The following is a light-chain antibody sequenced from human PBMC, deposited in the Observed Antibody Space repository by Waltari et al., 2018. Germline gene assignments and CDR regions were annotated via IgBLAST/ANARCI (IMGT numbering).Light chain of an antibody. J-gene: IGKJ2*01. CDR2: EAS. V-gene: IGKV1-5*03. Sequence: DHQITQSPSTLSASVGDRVTLTCRASQSINNCLAWYQQKPGKAPKLLIFEASSLETGVPSRFSGSGSGTEFTLTISSLQPDDFATYYCQQYDSYSSTFGQGTKLEIK. CDR1: QSINNC. CDR3: QQYDSYSST.